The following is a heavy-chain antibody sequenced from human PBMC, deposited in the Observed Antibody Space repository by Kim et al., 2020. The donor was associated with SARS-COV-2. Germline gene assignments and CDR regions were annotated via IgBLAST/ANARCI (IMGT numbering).Heavy chain of an antibody. CDR1: GFTFSGYA. CDR3: AKVGTGYWYFDF. J-gene: IGHJ2*01. D-gene: IGHD7-27*01. CDR2: ISGGGTVT. Sequence: GGSLRLSCAASGFTFSGYAMSWGRQAPGKGLEWGSGISGGGTVTYYADSVKGRFTISRDNSKNTLYVQMNSLRADATAVYYCAKVGTGYWYFDFWGRGTLVTVSS. V-gene: IGHV3-23*01.